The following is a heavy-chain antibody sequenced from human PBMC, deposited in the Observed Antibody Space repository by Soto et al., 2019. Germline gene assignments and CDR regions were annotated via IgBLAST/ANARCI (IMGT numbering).Heavy chain of an antibody. CDR2: IYHSGST. J-gene: IGHJ4*02. Sequence: QLQLQESGSGLVKPSQTLSLTCAVSGGSISSGGYSWSWIRQPPGKGLEWIGYIYHSGSTYYNPSLKSRVTISVDRSKNQCSLKLSSVTAADTAVYYCARSHYDSSGYSLDYWGQGTLVTVSS. D-gene: IGHD3-22*01. CDR1: GGSISSGGYS. V-gene: IGHV4-30-2*01. CDR3: ARSHYDSSGYSLDY.